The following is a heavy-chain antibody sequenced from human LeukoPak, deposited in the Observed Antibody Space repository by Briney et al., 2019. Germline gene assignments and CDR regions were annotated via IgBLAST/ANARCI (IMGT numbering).Heavy chain of an antibody. CDR2: IKSKTYGGTT. CDR1: LFTLSNAW. Sequence: PGCSLRLSRAACLFTLSNAWMNGVRQAPGKGLDGVGRIKSKTYGGTTHYAVPVKGRFTISRDDSKNTLYLQMNSLKTEDTADYYCTTVASHGWYDGWWFDSWGQGTLVTVSS. D-gene: IGHD6-19*01. CDR3: TTVASHGWYDGWWFDS. V-gene: IGHV3-15*01. J-gene: IGHJ5*01.